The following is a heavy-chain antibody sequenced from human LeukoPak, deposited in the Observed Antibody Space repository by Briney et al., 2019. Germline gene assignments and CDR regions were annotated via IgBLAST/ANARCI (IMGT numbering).Heavy chain of an antibody. V-gene: IGHV1-18*04. CDR3: ARDGVEMATYYYYAMDV. J-gene: IGHJ6*02. CDR2: ISAYSDNT. CDR1: GFTFTSYG. Sequence: ASVKVSCKASGFTFTSYGFNWVRQAPGQGLEWMGWISAYSDNTNFVQKFQDRVTITTDTSTSTAYMELRSLRSDDTAVYYCARDGVEMATYYYYAMDVWGQGTTVTVSS. D-gene: IGHD5-24*01.